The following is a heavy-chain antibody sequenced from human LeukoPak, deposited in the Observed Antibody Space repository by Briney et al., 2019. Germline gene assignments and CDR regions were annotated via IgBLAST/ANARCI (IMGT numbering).Heavy chain of an antibody. CDR1: GFTVSSNY. J-gene: IGHJ4*02. V-gene: IGHV3-66*01. CDR2: IYSGGST. D-gene: IGHD3-22*01. Sequence: QAGGSLRLSCAASGFTVSSNYMSWVRHAPGKGLEWVSDIYSGGSTYYADSVKGRFTISRDNSKNTLYLQMNSLRAEDTAVYYCARNIDSSGYYPIDYWGQGTLVTVSS. CDR3: ARNIDSSGYYPIDY.